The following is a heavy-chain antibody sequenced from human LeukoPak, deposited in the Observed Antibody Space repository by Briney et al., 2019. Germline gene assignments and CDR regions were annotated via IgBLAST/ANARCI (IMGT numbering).Heavy chain of an antibody. J-gene: IGHJ5*02. CDR3: ARDRGSSGYYGGWFDP. CDR1: GGSIRSYY. V-gene: IGHV4-4*07. Sequence: SETLSLTCTVSGGSIRSYYWSWIRQPAGKGLEWIGRIYTSGSTNYNPSLKSRVTISVDKSKNQFSLKLSSVTAADTAVYYCARDRGSSGYYGGWFDPWGQGTLVTVSS. D-gene: IGHD3-22*01. CDR2: IYTSGST.